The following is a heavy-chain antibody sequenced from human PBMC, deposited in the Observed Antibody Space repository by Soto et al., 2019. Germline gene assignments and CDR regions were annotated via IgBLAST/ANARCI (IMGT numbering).Heavy chain of an antibody. Sequence: SETLSLTCTVSGGSISSYYWSWIRQPPGKGLEWIGYIYYSGSTNYNPSLKSRVTISVDMSKNQFSLKLSSVTAADTAVYYCAKEGLMIVVVHYFDYWGQGTLVTVS. CDR1: GGSISSYY. CDR2: IYYSGST. J-gene: IGHJ4*02. V-gene: IGHV4-59*01. D-gene: IGHD3-22*01. CDR3: AKEGLMIVVVHYFDY.